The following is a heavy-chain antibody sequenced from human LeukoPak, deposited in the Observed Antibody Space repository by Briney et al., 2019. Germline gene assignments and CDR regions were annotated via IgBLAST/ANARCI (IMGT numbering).Heavy chain of an antibody. D-gene: IGHD1-26*01. V-gene: IGHV3-23*01. Sequence: PGGSLRLSCAASGFTFRSYAMTWVRQAPGKGLEWVSAIRGSDGSTTYADSVKGRFTISRDNSKNTLYLQMNSLRAEDTAVYYCAKDLGRELYYFDYWGQGTLVTVSS. CDR2: IRGSDGST. CDR3: AKDLGRELYYFDY. J-gene: IGHJ4*02. CDR1: GFTFRSYA.